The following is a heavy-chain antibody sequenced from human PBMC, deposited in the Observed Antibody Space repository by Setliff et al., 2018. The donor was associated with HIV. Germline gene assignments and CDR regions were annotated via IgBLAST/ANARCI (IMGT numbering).Heavy chain of an antibody. CDR2: IYYSGST. CDR3: ARADSSNWYHVDY. Sequence: SETLSLTCTVSGGSISSSSYYWGWIRQPPGKGLEWIGSIYYSGSTYYNPSLKSRVTISVDTSKNQFSLKLSSVTAADTAVYYCARADSSNWYHVDYWGQGTLVTSPQ. D-gene: IGHD6-13*01. CDR1: GGSISSSSYY. V-gene: IGHV4-39*07. J-gene: IGHJ4*02.